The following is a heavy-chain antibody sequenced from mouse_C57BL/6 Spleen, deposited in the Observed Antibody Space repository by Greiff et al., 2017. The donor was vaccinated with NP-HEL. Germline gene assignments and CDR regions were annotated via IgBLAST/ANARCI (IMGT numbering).Heavy chain of an antibody. CDR2: IDPEDGDT. D-gene: IGHD1-1*01. CDR3: ASPDYYGSSYDWFAY. J-gene: IGHJ3*01. V-gene: IGHV14-2*01. CDR1: GFNIKDYY. Sequence: VQLQQSGAELVQPGASVKLSCTASGFNIKDYYMHWVKQRAEQGLEWIGRIDPEDGDTKYAPKFQGKATITADTSSNTAYLQLSSLTSEDTAVYYCASPDYYGSSYDWFAYWGQGTLVTVSA.